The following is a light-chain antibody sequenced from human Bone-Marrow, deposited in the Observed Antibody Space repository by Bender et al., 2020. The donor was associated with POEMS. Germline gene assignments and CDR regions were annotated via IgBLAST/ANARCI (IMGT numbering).Light chain of an antibody. CDR3: AVWDDSLNGWV. J-gene: IGLJ3*02. CDR1: SSNIGAHA. CDR2: SSH. V-gene: IGLV1-44*01. Sequence: QSVLTQPPSASVTPGQRVTISCSGGSSNIGAHAVNWYQHLPGKGPKLLIYSSHRRHSEVPDRFSGSRSGTSPSLAISGLQSEDEADYYCAVWDDSLNGWVFGGGTKLTVL.